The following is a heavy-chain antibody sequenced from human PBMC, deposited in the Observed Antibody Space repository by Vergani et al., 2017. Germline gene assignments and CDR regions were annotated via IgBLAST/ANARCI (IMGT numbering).Heavy chain of an antibody. CDR2: IDWDDDK. CDR3: ARTTYCSGGSCYPDAFDI. J-gene: IGHJ3*02. D-gene: IGHD2-15*01. Sequence: QVTLKESGPALVKPTQTLTLTCTFSGFSLSTSGMRVSWIRQPPGKALEWLARIDWDDDKIYSTSLKARLTISKDTSKNQVFLTMTNMDPVDTATYYCARTTYCSGGSCYPDAFDIWGQGTMVTVSS. CDR1: GFSLSTSGMR. V-gene: IGHV2-70*04.